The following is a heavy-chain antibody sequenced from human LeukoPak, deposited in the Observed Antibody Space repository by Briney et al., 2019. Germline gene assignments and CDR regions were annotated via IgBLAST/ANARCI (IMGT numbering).Heavy chain of an antibody. Sequence: PSETLSLTCTVSGGSISSGSYYWSWIRQPAGQGLEWIGRIHSSGSTDYKPSLKSRVTIPLDASKNQFSLKLSSVTDTDTAVYHCARAPGDYYDGSTYSTPHWFDPWGQGTLVTVSS. CDR2: IHSSGST. CDR3: ARAPGDYYDGSTYSTPHWFDP. J-gene: IGHJ5*02. V-gene: IGHV4-61*02. CDR1: GGSISSGSYY. D-gene: IGHD3-22*01.